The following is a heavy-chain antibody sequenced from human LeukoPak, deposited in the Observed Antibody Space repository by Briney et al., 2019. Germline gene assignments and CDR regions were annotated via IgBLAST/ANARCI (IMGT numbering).Heavy chain of an antibody. Sequence: GGSLRLSCEASGFTFSSYSMNWVRQDPGKGLEWVSSISSSSSYIYYADSVKGRFTISRDNAKNSLYLQMNSLRAEDTAVYYCARDSSSWYNAFDIWGQGTMVTVSS. CDR2: ISSSSSYI. CDR3: ARDSSSWYNAFDI. D-gene: IGHD6-13*01. J-gene: IGHJ3*02. V-gene: IGHV3-21*01. CDR1: GFTFSSYS.